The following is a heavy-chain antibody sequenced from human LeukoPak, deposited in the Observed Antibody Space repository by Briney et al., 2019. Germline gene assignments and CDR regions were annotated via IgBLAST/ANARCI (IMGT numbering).Heavy chain of an antibody. CDR1: GFTFSSHC. J-gene: IGHJ4*02. D-gene: IGHD3-16*02. V-gene: IGHV3-21*04. Sequence: KPGGSLRLSFATPGFTFSSHCMKWVRQGPGKGLEGVLAICNSRSYIYFADLVKGRFTISRDNAKNSLYLQMNSLRAEDTAVYYCAKDHYDYVWGSYRPSFTAGLVWGQGTLVTVSS. CDR2: ICNSRSYI. CDR3: AKDHYDYVWGSYRPSFTAGLV.